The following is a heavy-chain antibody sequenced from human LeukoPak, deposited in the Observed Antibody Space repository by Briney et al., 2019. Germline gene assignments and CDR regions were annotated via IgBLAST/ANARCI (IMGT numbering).Heavy chain of an antibody. J-gene: IGHJ4*02. CDR2: INPNSGGT. V-gene: IGHV1-2*02. D-gene: IGHD6-13*01. CDR1: GYTFTGYY. Sequence: ASVKDSCKASGYTFTGYYMHWVRQAPGQGLEWMGWINPNSGGTNYAQKFQGRVTMTRDTSISTAYMELSRLRSDDTAVYYCARSRIAAAGQRFDYWGQGTLVTVSS. CDR3: ARSRIAAAGQRFDY.